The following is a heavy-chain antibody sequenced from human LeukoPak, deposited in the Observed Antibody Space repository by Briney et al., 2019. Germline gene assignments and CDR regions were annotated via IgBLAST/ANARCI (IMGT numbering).Heavy chain of an antibody. CDR3: VRRVAVRGFYGFDF. CDR2: FHYSGNS. J-gene: IGHJ3*01. CDR1: GGSLNTYY. D-gene: IGHD6-6*01. V-gene: IGHV4-59*12. Sequence: SETLSLTCTVSGGSLNTYYWSWIRQPPGKGLEWIGYFHYSGNSNYSPSLKSRVTMSLDPSKNQFSLNLKLVTVADKAVYDCVRRVAVRGFYGFDFWGQGAMVTVSS.